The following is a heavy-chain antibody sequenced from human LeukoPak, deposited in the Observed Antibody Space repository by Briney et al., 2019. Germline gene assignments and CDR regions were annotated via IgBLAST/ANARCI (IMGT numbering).Heavy chain of an antibody. V-gene: IGHV3-30-3*01. D-gene: IGHD6-13*01. CDR1: GFTFSSYA. Sequence: PGRSLRLSCAASGFTFSSYAMHWVRQAPGKGLEWVAVISYDGSNKYYADSVKGRFTISGDNSKNTLYLQMNSLRAEDTAVYYCAREIAAGAFDPWGQGTLVTVSS. CDR2: ISYDGSNK. J-gene: IGHJ5*02. CDR3: AREIAAGAFDP.